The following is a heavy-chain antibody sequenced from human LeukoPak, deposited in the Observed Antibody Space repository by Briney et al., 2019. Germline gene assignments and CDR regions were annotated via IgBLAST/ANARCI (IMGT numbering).Heavy chain of an antibody. D-gene: IGHD3-10*01. V-gene: IGHV4-59*01. CDR1: GGSISSYY. CDR2: IYYSGST. J-gene: IGHJ5*02. CDR3: ASWILCGSGSPS. Sequence: PSETLSLTCTASGGSISSYYWSWIRQPPGKGLEWIGYIYYSGSTNYNPSLKSRVTISVDTSKNQFSLKLSSVTAADTAVYYCASWILCGSGSPSWGQGTLVTVSS.